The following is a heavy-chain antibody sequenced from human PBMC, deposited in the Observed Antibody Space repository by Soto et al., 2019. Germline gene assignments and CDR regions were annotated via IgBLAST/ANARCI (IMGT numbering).Heavy chain of an antibody. V-gene: IGHV3-23*01. CDR2: ISGSGGST. CDR1: GFTFSSYA. CDR3: AKEERITMIVVVITGFDY. Sequence: GGSLRLSCAASGFTFSSYAMSWVRQAPGKGLEWVSAISGSGGSTYYADSVKGRFTISRDNSKNTLYLQMNSLRAEDTAVYYCAKEERITMIVVVITGFDYWGQGTLVTVSS. D-gene: IGHD3-22*01. J-gene: IGHJ4*02.